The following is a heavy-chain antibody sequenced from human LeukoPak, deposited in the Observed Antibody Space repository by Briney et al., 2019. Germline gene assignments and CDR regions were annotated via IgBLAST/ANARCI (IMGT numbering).Heavy chain of an antibody. J-gene: IGHJ4*02. V-gene: IGHV1-2*02. D-gene: IGHD1-1*01. Sequence: ASVKVSCTASGYTFTCYNIHWVRHAPGQGIEWMGWINPNSGGTNYVQKFQGRATMTRATAITTAYMKLSRLRSDDTAKYYCAREPDNWNDDYWGQGTLVTVSS. CDR2: INPNSGGT. CDR1: GYTFTCYN. CDR3: AREPDNWNDDY.